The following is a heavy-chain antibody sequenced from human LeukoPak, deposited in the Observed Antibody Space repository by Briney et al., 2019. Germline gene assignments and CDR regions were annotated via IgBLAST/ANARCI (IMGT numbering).Heavy chain of an antibody. J-gene: IGHJ4*02. CDR1: GGSISSYY. D-gene: IGHD3-22*01. V-gene: IGHV4-59*01. CDR2: IYYSGSP. CDR3: VRGDYYDSSGPNDY. Sequence: SETLSLTCTVSGGSISSYYWSWIRQPPGKGLEWIGYIYYSGSPNYNPSLKSRVTISVDTSKNQFSLKLSSVTAADTAVYYCVRGDYYDSSGPNDYWGQGTLVTVSS.